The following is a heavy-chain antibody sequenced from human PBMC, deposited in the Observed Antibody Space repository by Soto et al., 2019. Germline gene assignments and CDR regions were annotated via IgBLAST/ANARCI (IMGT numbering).Heavy chain of an antibody. CDR2: VYDNGRP. CDR3: ARGVGSSPPRY. CDR1: GGSISVYY. Sequence: PSETLSLTCTIFGGSISVYYWSWIRQSPRQGLEWIGYVYDNGRPYYSPSLKSRVTISADTSKNQISLKLTSATAADTAAYYCARGVGSSPPRYWGRGTLVTVSS. J-gene: IGHJ4*02. D-gene: IGHD3-9*01. V-gene: IGHV4-59*01.